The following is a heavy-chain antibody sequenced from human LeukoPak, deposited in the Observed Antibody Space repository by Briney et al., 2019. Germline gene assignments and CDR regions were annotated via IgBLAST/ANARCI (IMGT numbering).Heavy chain of an antibody. D-gene: IGHD3-3*01. J-gene: IGHJ3*02. V-gene: IGHV3-23*01. Sequence: GGTLRLSCAASGFTFSSYGMSWVRQAPGKGVEWVSAISGNGGDTFYADSVKGRFTNSRDNSKNTLYLQMSSLRAEDTAVYYCAHHGGGTIRLGAFDIWGQGTMVTVSS. CDR3: AHHGGGTIRLGAFDI. CDR2: ISGNGGDT. CDR1: GFTFSSYG.